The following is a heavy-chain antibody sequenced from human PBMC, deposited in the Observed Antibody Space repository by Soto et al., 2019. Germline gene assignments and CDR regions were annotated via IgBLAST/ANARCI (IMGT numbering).Heavy chain of an antibody. CDR3: ARYPRSNRYYYYYYMDV. J-gene: IGHJ6*03. CDR2: IYYSGST. D-gene: IGHD7-27*01. Sequence: SETLSLTCTVSGGSISSYYWSWIRQPPGKGLEWIGYIYYSGSTNYNPSLKSRVTISVDTSKNQFSLKLSSVTAADTAVYYCARYPRSNRYYYYYYMDVWGKGTTVTVSS. CDR1: GGSISSYY. V-gene: IGHV4-59*08.